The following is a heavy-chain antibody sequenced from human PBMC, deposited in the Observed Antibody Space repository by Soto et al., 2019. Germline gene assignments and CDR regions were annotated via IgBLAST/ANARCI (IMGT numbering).Heavy chain of an antibody. CDR3: AKALGYCSSTSCYVLDY. D-gene: IGHD2-2*01. Sequence: GGSLRLSCAASGFTFRSYAMSWVRQAPGKGLEWVSAISGSGGSTYYADSVKGRFTISRDNSKNTLYLQMNSLRAEDTAVYYCAKALGYCSSTSCYVLDYWGQGTLVTVSS. CDR2: ISGSGGST. J-gene: IGHJ4*02. CDR1: GFTFRSYA. V-gene: IGHV3-23*01.